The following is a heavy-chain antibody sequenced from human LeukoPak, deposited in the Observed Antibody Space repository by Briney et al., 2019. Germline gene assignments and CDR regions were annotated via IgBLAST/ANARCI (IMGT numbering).Heavy chain of an antibody. CDR3: ARGSSTAVVILDPYCFDS. Sequence: ASVKVSCKASGYDFTSYYMHWLRQAPGQGLEWMAIISPSSGSTSFAQKFQGRLSMTRDTSTSTVYMELRSLRSEDTAVYYCARGSSTAVVILDPYCFDSWGQGTLVTVSS. J-gene: IGHJ4*02. CDR1: GYDFTSYY. D-gene: IGHD3-22*01. V-gene: IGHV1-46*01. CDR2: ISPSSGST.